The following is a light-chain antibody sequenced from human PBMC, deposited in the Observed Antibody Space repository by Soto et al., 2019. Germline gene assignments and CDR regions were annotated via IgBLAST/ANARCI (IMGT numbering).Light chain of an antibody. CDR3: QQYYGAPLT. Sequence: EIVLTQSPDTLSLSPGERATLFCRASQTLSINSLAWYQQKPGQAPRLLIYAASTRDTGIPDRFNGSGSGTDFALTITRLQPEDFAVYYCQQYYGAPLTLGPGTKVDVK. V-gene: IGKV3-20*01. CDR1: QTLSINS. J-gene: IGKJ3*01. CDR2: AAS.